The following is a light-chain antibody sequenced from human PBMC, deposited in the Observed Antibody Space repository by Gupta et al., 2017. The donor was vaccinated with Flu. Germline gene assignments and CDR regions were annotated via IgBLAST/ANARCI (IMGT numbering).Light chain of an antibody. J-gene: IGKJ1*01. Sequence: DIRMTQSPSSLSASIGDRVTITCRASQNILRYVNWYQQKPGQAPKLLIYDASTLQSGVPSTFSGGGYGTDFTLTISRLQREDFATYYCQQRDSLPLTFGQGTKVEIK. CDR3: QQRDSLPLT. CDR2: DAS. V-gene: IGKV1-39*01. CDR1: QNILRY.